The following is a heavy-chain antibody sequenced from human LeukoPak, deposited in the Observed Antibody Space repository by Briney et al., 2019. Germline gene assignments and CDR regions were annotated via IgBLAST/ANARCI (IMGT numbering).Heavy chain of an antibody. CDR2: ISGSGGST. V-gene: IGHV3-23*01. D-gene: IGHD6-13*01. Sequence: PGGSLRLSCAASGFTFSSYWMSWVRQAPGKGLEWVSAISGSGGSTYYADSVKGRFTISRDNSKNTLYLQMNSLRAEDTAVYYCAKVPSIAAAGTLDYWGQGTLVTVSS. CDR3: AKVPSIAAAGTLDY. J-gene: IGHJ4*02. CDR1: GFTFSSYW.